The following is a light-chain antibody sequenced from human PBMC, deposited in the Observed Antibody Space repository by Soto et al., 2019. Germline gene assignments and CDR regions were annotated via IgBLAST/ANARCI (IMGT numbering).Light chain of an antibody. Sequence: DIQMTQSPSSLSASVGDRVTITCQASQDISNYLNWYQQKPGKAPELLIYDASNLKTGVPSRFSGSGSGPDFTFTISRLQPDDVATYYCQQYDTFPYTFGQGTKLEIK. CDR2: DAS. V-gene: IGKV1-33*01. CDR3: QQYDTFPYT. J-gene: IGKJ2*01. CDR1: QDISNY.